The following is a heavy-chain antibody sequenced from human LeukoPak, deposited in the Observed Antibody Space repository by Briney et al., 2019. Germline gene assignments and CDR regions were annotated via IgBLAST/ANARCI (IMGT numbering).Heavy chain of an antibody. CDR1: GDSINSLDL. V-gene: IGHV4-4*02. J-gene: IGHJ4*02. D-gene: IGHD3-22*01. Sequence: SGALSLTCTVSGDSINSLDLWSWVRQPPGKGLEWIGEMYLSGTTHSNPSVKSRVTISIDKSKNQFFLNLSSVTAADTAVYYCAGLVGRYSSGLYYYYFDYWGQGTLVTVSS. CDR3: AGLVGRYSSGLYYYYFDY. CDR2: MYLSGTT.